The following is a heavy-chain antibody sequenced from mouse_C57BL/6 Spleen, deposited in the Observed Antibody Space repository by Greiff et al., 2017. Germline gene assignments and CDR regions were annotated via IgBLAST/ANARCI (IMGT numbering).Heavy chain of an antibody. CDR1: GYTFTSYG. V-gene: IGHV1-81*01. D-gene: IGHD2-4*01. CDR2: ICPRSGNT. Sequence: VQLQQSGAELARPGASVKLSCKASGYTFTSYGISWVKQRTGQGLEWIGEICPRSGNTYYNEKVKGKATMTADKSSSTAYMELRGLPSEDSAVYFCARGDDYDYDGTWFAYWGQGTLVTVSA. J-gene: IGHJ3*01. CDR3: ARGDDYDYDGTWFAY.